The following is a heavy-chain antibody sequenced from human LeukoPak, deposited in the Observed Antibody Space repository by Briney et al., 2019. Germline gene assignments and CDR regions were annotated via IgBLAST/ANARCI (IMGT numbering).Heavy chain of an antibody. CDR1: GGSFSGYY. CDR3: ARGLRYSGSYSEFDY. CDR2: INHSGST. V-gene: IGHV4-34*01. D-gene: IGHD1-26*01. Sequence: SETLSLSCAVYGGSFSGYYWGWIRQPPGKGLEWIGEINHSGSTNYNPSLKSRVTISVDTSKNQFSLKLSSVTAADTAVYYCARGLRYSGSYSEFDYWGQGTLVTVSS. J-gene: IGHJ4*02.